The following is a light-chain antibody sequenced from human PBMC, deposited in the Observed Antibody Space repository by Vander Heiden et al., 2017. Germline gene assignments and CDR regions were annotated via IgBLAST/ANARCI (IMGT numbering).Light chain of an antibody. CDR1: SSDVGGYNY. CDR3: SSYTSSGTVI. CDR2: EVT. Sequence: QSALTQPASVSGSPGRSITISCTGTSSDVGGYNYVSWYQQYPGKAPKLMIYEVTDRPSGVSSRFSGSKSGNTASLTISGLQAEDEADYYCSSYTSSGTVIFGGGTGLTVL. V-gene: IGLV2-14*01. J-gene: IGLJ2*01.